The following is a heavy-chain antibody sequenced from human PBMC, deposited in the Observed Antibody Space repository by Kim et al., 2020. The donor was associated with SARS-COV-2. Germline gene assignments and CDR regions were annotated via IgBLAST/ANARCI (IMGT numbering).Heavy chain of an antibody. CDR1: GGSFSGYY. CDR3: ARGKLRFGYAASKRHLDF. Sequence: ETLSLTCGVTGGSFSGYYWNWIRQSPGKGLEWIGEIHHSGSTNYNPSLESRVTISIDMSKNQFSLKVNSVTAADTATYFCARGKLRFGYAASKRHLDFWGQGTLVTVSS. CDR2: IHHSGST. J-gene: IGHJ4*02. V-gene: IGHV4-34*01. D-gene: IGHD2-2*01.